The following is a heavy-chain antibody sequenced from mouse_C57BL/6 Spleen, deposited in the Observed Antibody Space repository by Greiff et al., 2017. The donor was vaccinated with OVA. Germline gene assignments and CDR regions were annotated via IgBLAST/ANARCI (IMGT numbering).Heavy chain of an antibody. Sequence: VHLVESGPELVKPGASVKISCKASGYAFSSSWMNWVKQRPGKGLEWIGRIYPGDGDTNYNGKFKGKATLTADKSSSTAYMQLSSLTSEDSAVYFCARVIYDGYPYFDYWGQGTTLTVSS. CDR1: GYAFSSSW. D-gene: IGHD2-3*01. CDR2: IYPGDGDT. J-gene: IGHJ2*01. V-gene: IGHV1-82*01. CDR3: ARVIYDGYPYFDY.